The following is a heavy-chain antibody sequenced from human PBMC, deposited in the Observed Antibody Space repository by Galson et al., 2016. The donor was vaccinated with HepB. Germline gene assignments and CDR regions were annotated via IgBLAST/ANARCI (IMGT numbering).Heavy chain of an antibody. Sequence: ETLSLTCAACGGSFSGYYWSWIRQPPGKGLEWIREINHSGGTYYNPSLKSRVTISVDTSKNQFSLKLSSVTAADTAVYYCAFKYYDILTGYATDHYYYYGMDVWGQGNTVTVSS. CDR1: GGSFSGYY. CDR3: AFKYYDILTGYATDHYYYYGMDV. V-gene: IGHV4-34*01. CDR2: INHSGGT. D-gene: IGHD3-9*01. J-gene: IGHJ6*02.